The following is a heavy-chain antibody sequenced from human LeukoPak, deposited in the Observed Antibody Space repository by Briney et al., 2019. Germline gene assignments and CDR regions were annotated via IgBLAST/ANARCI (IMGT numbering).Heavy chain of an antibody. CDR2: VFDGKTT. V-gene: IGHV4-34*12. J-gene: IGHJ4*02. Sequence: SDTLSLTCAVYGESLNYYYWSWIRQSPEKGLEWIGEVFDGKTTNYNPSLKSRVTISAVTSSNQFSLNLKSVTAADTAVYYCASGAWATRLHSWAQGTLVTVSS. D-gene: IGHD5-24*01. CDR1: GESLNYYY. CDR3: ASGAWATRLHS.